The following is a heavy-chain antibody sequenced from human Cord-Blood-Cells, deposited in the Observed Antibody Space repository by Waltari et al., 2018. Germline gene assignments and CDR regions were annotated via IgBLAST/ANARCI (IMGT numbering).Heavy chain of an antibody. J-gene: IGHJ4*02. CDR2: MNPNSGNT. Sequence: QVQLVQSGAEVKKPGASVKVSCKASGYTFTSSDINWVRQTTGQGLEWMGWMNPNSGNTGYAQKFQGRVTITRNTSISTAYMELSSLRSEDTAVYYCARGRDVAAAGLYYFDYWGQGTLVTVSS. CDR1: GYTFTSSD. V-gene: IGHV1-8*03. CDR3: ARGRDVAAAGLYYFDY. D-gene: IGHD6-13*01.